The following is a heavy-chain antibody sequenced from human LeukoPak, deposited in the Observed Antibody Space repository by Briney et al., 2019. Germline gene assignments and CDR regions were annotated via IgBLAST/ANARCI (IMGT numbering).Heavy chain of an antibody. CDR1: GYSFTSYW. J-gene: IGHJ3*02. D-gene: IGHD3-22*01. V-gene: IGHV5-51*01. CDR2: IYPGDSDT. Sequence: GESLKISCEGSGYSFTSYWIGWVRQMPGKGLEWMGIIYPGDSDTRYSPSFQGQVTISADKSISTAYLQWSSLKASDTAMYYCAGAETSLYYYDSSGYAHAFDIWGQGTMVTVSS. CDR3: AGAETSLYYYDSSGYAHAFDI.